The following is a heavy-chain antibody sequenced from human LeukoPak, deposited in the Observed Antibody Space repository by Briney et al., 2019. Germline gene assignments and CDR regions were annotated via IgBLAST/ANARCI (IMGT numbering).Heavy chain of an antibody. D-gene: IGHD3-10*01. Sequence: SETLSLTCTVSGYSISSGYYWGWIRQPPGKGLEWIGSIYHSGSTYYNPSLKSRVTISVDTSKNQFSLKLSSVTAADTAVYYCARAVVRGRYYMDVWGKGTTVTISS. CDR2: IYHSGST. CDR1: GYSISSGYY. J-gene: IGHJ6*03. CDR3: ARAVVRGRYYMDV. V-gene: IGHV4-38-2*02.